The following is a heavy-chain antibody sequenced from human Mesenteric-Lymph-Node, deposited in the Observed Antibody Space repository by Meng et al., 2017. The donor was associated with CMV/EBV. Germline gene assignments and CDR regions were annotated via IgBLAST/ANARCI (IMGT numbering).Heavy chain of an antibody. V-gene: IGHV4-34*01. Sequence: SETLSLTCAVYGESFSDYFWTWIRQPPGQGLEWIGEINHSGSTKYNSSLESRVTLSVDTSKSQFSVTLTSMTAADTAVYYCTRGSYCSGNTCHSANFDYWGQGTLVTVSS. CDR2: INHSGST. CDR3: TRGSYCSGNTCHSANFDY. J-gene: IGHJ4*02. D-gene: IGHD2-15*01. CDR1: GESFSDYF.